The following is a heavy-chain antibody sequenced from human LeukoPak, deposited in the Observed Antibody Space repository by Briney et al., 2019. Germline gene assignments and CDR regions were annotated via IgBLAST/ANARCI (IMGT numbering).Heavy chain of an antibody. Sequence: GASVKVSCKASGYTFTGYYMRWVRQAPGQGLEWMGWINPNSGGTNYAQKFQGRVTMTRDTSISTAYMELSRLRSDDTAVYYCARDGLRYFDWLFNWGQGTLVTVSS. V-gene: IGHV1-2*02. D-gene: IGHD3-9*01. CDR2: INPNSGGT. CDR1: GYTFTGYY. CDR3: ARDGLRYFDWLFN. J-gene: IGHJ4*02.